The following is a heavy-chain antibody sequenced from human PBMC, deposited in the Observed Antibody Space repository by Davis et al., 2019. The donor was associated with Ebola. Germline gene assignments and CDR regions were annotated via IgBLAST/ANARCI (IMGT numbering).Heavy chain of an antibody. CDR1: GFTFSGSG. D-gene: IGHD3-10*01. J-gene: IGHJ4*02. CDR3: ARQSMVQGVAYYFDY. V-gene: IGHV3-73*01. CDR2: VKSKANSYAT. Sequence: GESLKISCAASGFTFSGSGIHWVRQASGKGLEWVGRVKSKANSYATAYAASVKGRFTISRDDSKNTAYLQMNSLKTEDTAVYYCARQSMVQGVAYYFDYWGQGTLVTVSS.